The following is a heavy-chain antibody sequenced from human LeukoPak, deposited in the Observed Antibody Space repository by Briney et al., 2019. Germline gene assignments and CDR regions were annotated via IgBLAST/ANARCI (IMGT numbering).Heavy chain of an antibody. D-gene: IGHD4-17*01. CDR3: ARVVKSDGDYATTWYFDL. CDR1: GGTFSSYA. J-gene: IGHJ2*01. Sequence: SVKVSCKASGGTFSSYAISWVRQAPGQELEWMGGIIPIFGTANYAQKFQSRVTITADESTSTAYMELSSLRSEDTAVYYCARVVKSDGDYATTWYFDLWGRGTLVTVSS. V-gene: IGHV1-69*13. CDR2: IIPIFGTA.